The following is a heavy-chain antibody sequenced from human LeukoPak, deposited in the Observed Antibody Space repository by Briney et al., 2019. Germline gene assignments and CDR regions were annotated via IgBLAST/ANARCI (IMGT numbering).Heavy chain of an antibody. CDR2: INHSGST. J-gene: IGHJ2*01. Sequence: AGTLSLTCAVYGVSVSSYYWSWIRQPPGKGLEWIAEINHSGSTNYNPSLKSRVTISVDTSKNQFSLKLSTVSAADTAVYYCERGRGYSSGWYLSHWYFDLWGRGTLVTVSS. D-gene: IGHD6-19*01. CDR1: GVSVSSYY. CDR3: ERGRGYSSGWYLSHWYFDL. V-gene: IGHV4-34*01.